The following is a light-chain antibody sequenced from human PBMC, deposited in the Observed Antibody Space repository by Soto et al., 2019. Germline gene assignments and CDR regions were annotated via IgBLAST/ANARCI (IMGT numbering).Light chain of an antibody. V-gene: IGKV1-17*01. CDR1: QDIRKD. Sequence: DIQMTQFPASLSASVGDRVTITCRASQDIRKDLGWYQQKPGKAPKRLIYGASTLQDGVPSRFSGSGSGTEFTLTISSLQPEDLATYYCLQHNTYSWTFGQGTKVDIK. CDR3: LQHNTYSWT. J-gene: IGKJ1*01. CDR2: GAS.